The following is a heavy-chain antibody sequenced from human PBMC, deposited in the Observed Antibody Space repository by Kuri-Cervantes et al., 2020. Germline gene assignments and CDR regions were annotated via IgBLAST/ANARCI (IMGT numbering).Heavy chain of an antibody. CDR1: GFTFSSYS. CDR2: ISSSSSYI. J-gene: IGHJ3*01. Sequence: GESLKISCAASGFTFSSYSMNWVRQAPGKGLEWVSSISSSSSYIYYADSVKGRFTISRDNAKNSLYLQMNSLRAEDTALYYCAKDNSGYSSGWYPHWGQGTMVTVSS. V-gene: IGHV3-21*04. D-gene: IGHD6-19*01. CDR3: AKDNSGYSSGWYPH.